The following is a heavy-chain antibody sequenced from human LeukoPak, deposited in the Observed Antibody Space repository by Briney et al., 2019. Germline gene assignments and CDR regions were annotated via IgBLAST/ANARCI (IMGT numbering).Heavy chain of an antibody. D-gene: IGHD1-26*01. J-gene: IGHJ3*01. V-gene: IGHV3-30*03. CDR3: VRAIVGASVAFDF. CDR2: VSSDGGNK. CDR1: GFTFSSYV. Sequence: GGTLRLSCVASGFTFSSYVMHWVREAPGKGLEWVALVSSDGGNKYYADSVKGRFTISRDTSNNSLYLQMNSLRTEETAVYYCVRAIVGASVAFDFWGQGTLVTVSS.